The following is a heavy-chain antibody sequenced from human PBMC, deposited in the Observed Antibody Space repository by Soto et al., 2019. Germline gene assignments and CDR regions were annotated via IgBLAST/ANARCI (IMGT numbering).Heavy chain of an antibody. V-gene: IGHV4-59*01. CDR1: GGSISTYY. CDR2: LYYGGST. J-gene: IGHJ2*01. CDR3: ARGRDDYNGWYVDL. D-gene: IGHD4-4*01. Sequence: RSLTCTVSGGSISTYYWNWIRQPPGKGLEWIGYLYYGGSTNYNPSLESRVTISLDTSKNQISLKLSSVTAADTAVYYCARGRDDYNGWYVDLWGRGSLVTVSS.